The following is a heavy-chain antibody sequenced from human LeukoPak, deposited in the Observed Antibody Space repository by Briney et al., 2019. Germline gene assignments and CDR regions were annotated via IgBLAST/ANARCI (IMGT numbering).Heavy chain of an antibody. D-gene: IGHD2-2*01. CDR1: GGSISSSSYY. V-gene: IGHV4-39*01. J-gene: IGHJ4*02. CDR2: IYYSGST. CDR3: AGQLGYCSSTSCYADKVDY. Sequence: SETLSLTCTVSGGSISSSSYYWGWIRQPPGKGLEWIGSIYYSGSTYYNPSLKSRVTISVDTSKNQFSLKLSSVTAADTAVYYCAGQLGYCSSTSCYADKVDYWGQRTLVTVSS.